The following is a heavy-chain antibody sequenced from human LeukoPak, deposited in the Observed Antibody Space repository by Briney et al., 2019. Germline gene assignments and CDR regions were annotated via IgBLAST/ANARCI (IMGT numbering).Heavy chain of an antibody. CDR3: ARDQYCDSSGYYYVPLIFRY. Sequence: GGSLRLSCAASGFTFSSYAMHWVRQAPGKGLEYVSAISSNGGSTYYANSVKGRFTISRDNSKNTLYLQMGSLRAEDMAVYYCARDQYCDSSGYYYVPLIFRYWGQGTLVTVSS. D-gene: IGHD3-22*01. CDR1: GFTFSSYA. CDR2: ISSNGGST. J-gene: IGHJ4*02. V-gene: IGHV3-64*01.